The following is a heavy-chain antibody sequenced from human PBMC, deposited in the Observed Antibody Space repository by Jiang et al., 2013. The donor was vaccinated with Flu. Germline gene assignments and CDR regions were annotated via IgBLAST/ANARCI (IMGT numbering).Heavy chain of an antibody. Sequence: TGQGLEWMGWMNPNSGNTGYAQKFQGRVTMTRNTSISTAYMELSSLRSEDTAVYYCARSYSNYASYYYYGMDVWGQGTTVTVSS. J-gene: IGHJ6*02. V-gene: IGHV1-8*01. CDR2: MNPNSGNT. D-gene: IGHD4-11*01. CDR3: ARSYSNYASYYYYGMDV.